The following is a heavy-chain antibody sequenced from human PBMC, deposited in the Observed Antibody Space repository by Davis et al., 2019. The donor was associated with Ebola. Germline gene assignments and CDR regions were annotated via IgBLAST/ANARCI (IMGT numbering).Heavy chain of an antibody. Sequence: GSLRLSCAVYGGSFSGYYWSWIRQPPGKGLEWIGEINHSGSTNYNPSLKSRVTISVDTSKNQFSLKLSSVTAADTAVYYCAGDYYDSSGYYGSLDYWGQGTLVTVSS. CDR1: GGSFSGYY. V-gene: IGHV4-34*01. CDR3: AGDYYDSSGYYGSLDY. J-gene: IGHJ4*02. CDR2: INHSGST. D-gene: IGHD3-22*01.